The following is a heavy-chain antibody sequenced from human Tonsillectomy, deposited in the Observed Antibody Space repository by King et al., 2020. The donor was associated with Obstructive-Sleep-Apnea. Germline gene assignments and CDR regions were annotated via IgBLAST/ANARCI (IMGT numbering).Heavy chain of an antibody. CDR1: GFTFSNAW. D-gene: IGHD3-16*02. CDR2: IKSKIDGGTT. Sequence: QLVQSGGGLVEPGGSLTLSCAASGFTFSNAWMSWVLQAPGRGLEWVGGIKSKIDGGTTDYAAPVKGRFTISRDDSKNTLYLQMNSLKSEDTAVYYCTTAPYIWGTYHDNYWGQGTLVTVSS. V-gene: IGHV3-15*01. J-gene: IGHJ4*02. CDR3: TTAPYIWGTYHDNY.